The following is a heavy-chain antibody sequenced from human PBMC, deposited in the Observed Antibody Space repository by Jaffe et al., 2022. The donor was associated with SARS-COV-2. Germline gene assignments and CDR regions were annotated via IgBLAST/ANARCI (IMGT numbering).Heavy chain of an antibody. CDR2: ISYDGSNK. D-gene: IGHD4-17*01. CDR3: ARVGTTVVTLPGGGPEY. Sequence: QVQLVESGGGVVQPGRSLRLSCAASGFTFSSYAMHWVRQAPGKGLEWVAVISYDGSNKYYADSVKGRFTISRDNSKNTLYLQMNSLRAEDTAVYYCARVGTTVVTLPGGGPEYWGQGTLVTVSS. V-gene: IGHV3-30*04. J-gene: IGHJ4*02. CDR1: GFTFSSYA.